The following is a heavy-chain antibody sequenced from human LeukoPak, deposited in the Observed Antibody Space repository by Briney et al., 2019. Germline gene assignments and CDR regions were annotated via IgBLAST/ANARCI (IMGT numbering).Heavy chain of an antibody. CDR3: ARTLLRIAAAGTRNWSDP. CDR1: GFSLSTSGMC. D-gene: IGHD6-13*01. CDR2: IDWDDDK. Sequence: SGPTLVNPTQTLTLTCTFSGFSLSTSGMCVSWIRQPPGKALEWLALIDWDDDKYYSTSLKTRLTISKDTSKNQVVLTMTNMDPVDTATYYCARTLLRIAAAGTRNWSDPWGQGTLVTVSS. J-gene: IGHJ5*02. V-gene: IGHV2-70*01.